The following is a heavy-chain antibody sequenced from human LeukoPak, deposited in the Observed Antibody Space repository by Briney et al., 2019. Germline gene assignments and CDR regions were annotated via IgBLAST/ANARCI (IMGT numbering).Heavy chain of an antibody. V-gene: IGHV4-59*01. D-gene: IGHD6-13*01. CDR1: GGSINSYY. Sequence: SETLSLTCTVSGGSINSYYWSWIRQPPGKGLEWIGYIYFSGSTNYNPSLKSRVTISVDTSKNQFSLKLSSVTAADTAVYYCARASLPGIASGNWFDPWGQGTLVTVSS. CDR3: ARASLPGIASGNWFDP. J-gene: IGHJ5*02. CDR2: IYFSGST.